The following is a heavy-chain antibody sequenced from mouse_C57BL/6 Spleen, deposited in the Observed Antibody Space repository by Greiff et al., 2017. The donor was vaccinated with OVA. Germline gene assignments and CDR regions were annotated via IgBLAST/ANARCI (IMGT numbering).Heavy chain of an antibody. CDR1: GYTFTDYY. V-gene: IGHV1-75*01. CDR2: IFPGSGSP. CDR3: ARQDRFYYFDY. J-gene: IGHJ2*01. Sequence: QVQLQQSGPELVKPGASVKISCKASGYTFTDYYINWVKQRPGQGLEWIGWIFPGSGSPNYNEKFTGKATLTVDKSYSTAYMLLSILTSEDSAVYFCARQDRFYYFDYWGQGTTLTVSS.